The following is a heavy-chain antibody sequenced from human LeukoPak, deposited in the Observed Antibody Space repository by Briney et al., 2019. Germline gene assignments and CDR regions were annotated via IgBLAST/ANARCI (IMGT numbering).Heavy chain of an antibody. V-gene: IGHV1-69*05. J-gene: IGHJ3*02. CDR2: IIPIFGTA. Sequence: SVKASCKASGGTFSSCAISWVRQAPGQGLEWMGGIIPIFGTANCAQKFQGRVTITTDESTSTAYMELSSLRSEDTAVYYCAGGTAPRYCSSTSCPAAAFDIWGQGTMVTVSS. D-gene: IGHD2-2*01. CDR1: GGTFSSCA. CDR3: AGGTAPRYCSSTSCPAAAFDI.